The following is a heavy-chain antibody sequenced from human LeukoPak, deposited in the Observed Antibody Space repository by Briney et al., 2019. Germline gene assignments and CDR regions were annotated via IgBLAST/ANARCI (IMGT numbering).Heavy chain of an antibody. Sequence: GGSLRLSCAASGFTFDDYAMHWVRQAPGKGLEWVSGISWNSGSIGYADSVKGRFIISRDNAKNALYLQMNSLRVEDTALYYCAKGRYSSSSFNWFDPWGQGTLITVSS. CDR1: GFTFDDYA. J-gene: IGHJ5*02. D-gene: IGHD6-6*01. CDR3: AKGRYSSSSFNWFDP. CDR2: ISWNSGSI. V-gene: IGHV3-9*01.